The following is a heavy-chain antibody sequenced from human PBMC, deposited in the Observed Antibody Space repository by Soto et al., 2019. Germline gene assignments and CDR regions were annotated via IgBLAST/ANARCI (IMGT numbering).Heavy chain of an antibody. D-gene: IGHD1-26*01. V-gene: IGHV4-61*01. CDR3: ARTIYGWELLQFYYGMDV. CDR1: GGSVSSGSYY. Sequence: QVQLQESGPGLVKPSETLSLTCTVSGGSVSSGSYYWSWIRQPPGKGLEWIGYIYYSGSTNYNPSLKGRVPISVDTSKNQSSLKLGSVTSADTAVYYCARTIYGWELLQFYYGMDVWGQGTTVTVSS. J-gene: IGHJ6*02. CDR2: IYYSGST.